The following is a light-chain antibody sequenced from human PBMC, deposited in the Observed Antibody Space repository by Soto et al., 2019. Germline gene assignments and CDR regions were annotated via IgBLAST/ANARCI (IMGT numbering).Light chain of an antibody. J-gene: IGKJ1*01. V-gene: IGKV3-20*01. CDR2: DAS. Sequence: EIVLTQSPGTPSLSPGERATLSCRPSQTVTSRYLAWYQQKPGQAPRLLIYDASSRATGIPDRFSGSGSATDFTLTISRLEPEDFAVYYCQQYGASPRTFGQGTKVDIK. CDR1: QTVTSRY. CDR3: QQYGASPRT.